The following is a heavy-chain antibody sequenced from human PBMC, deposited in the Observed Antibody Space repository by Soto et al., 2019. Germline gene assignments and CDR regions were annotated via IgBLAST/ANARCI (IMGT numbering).Heavy chain of an antibody. Sequence: GESLKISCKGSGYSFTSYWIGWVRQMPGKGLEWMGIIYPGDSDTRYSPSFQGQVTISADKSISTAYLQWSSLKASTPYLIIAVAGAYYFDYWGQGTLVTVSS. CDR2: IYPGDSDT. CDR3: VAGAYYFDY. J-gene: IGHJ4*02. CDR1: GYSFTSYW. V-gene: IGHV5-51*01. D-gene: IGHD6-19*01.